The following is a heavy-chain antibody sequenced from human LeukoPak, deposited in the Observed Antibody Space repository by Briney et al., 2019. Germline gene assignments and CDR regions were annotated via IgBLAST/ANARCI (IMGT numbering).Heavy chain of an antibody. J-gene: IGHJ4*02. CDR1: GYTFTGYY. CDR3: ARVIVSGSLHLDY. CDR2: INPNSGGT. Sequence: ASVKVSCKASGYTFTGYYMHWVRQAPGQGLEWMGWINPNSGGTNYAQKFQGRVTMTRDTSISTAYMELSRLRSDDTAVYSCARVIVSGSLHLDYWGQGTLVTVSS. D-gene: IGHD3-10*01. V-gene: IGHV1-2*02.